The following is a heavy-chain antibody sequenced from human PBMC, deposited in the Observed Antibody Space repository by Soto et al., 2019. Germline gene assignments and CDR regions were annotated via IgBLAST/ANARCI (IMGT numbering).Heavy chain of an antibody. J-gene: IGHJ4*01. CDR2: ISSSSSYI. Sequence: PGGSLRLSCAASGFTFSSYSMNWVRQAPGKGLEWVSSISSSSSYIYYADSVKGRFTISRDNAKNSLYLQMNSLRAEDTALYYCVRDRRSSWPTFDSWGQGTLVTVSS. D-gene: IGHD6-13*01. CDR1: GFTFSSYS. V-gene: IGHV3-21*01. CDR3: VRDRRSSWPTFDS.